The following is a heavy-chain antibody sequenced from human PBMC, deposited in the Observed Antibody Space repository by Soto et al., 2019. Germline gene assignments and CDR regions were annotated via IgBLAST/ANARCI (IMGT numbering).Heavy chain of an antibody. D-gene: IGHD2-2*01. CDR2: MFYVGAT. CDR1: GGSISSGDYY. J-gene: IGHJ5*02. CDR3: ARVVRFCSRPSCRGRNWFDP. V-gene: IGHV4-30-4*01. Sequence: QVQLQESGPGLVEPSQTLSLTCSVFGGSISSGDYYWSWIRQPPGKGLEWIGYMFYVGATYYNPSRKSRVTISVDTSKNQFSLKLNSVTAADTAVYHCARVVRFCSRPSCRGRNWFDPWGQGTLVTVTS.